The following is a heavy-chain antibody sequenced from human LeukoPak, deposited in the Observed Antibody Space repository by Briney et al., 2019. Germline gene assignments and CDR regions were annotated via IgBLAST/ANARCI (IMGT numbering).Heavy chain of an antibody. CDR2: MNPNSTNA. CDR3: TRGWLA. J-gene: IGHJ4*02. CDR1: GYTFTSNG. V-gene: IGHV1-8*01. Sequence: ASVKVSCKASGYTFTSNGIHWVRQAAGQGLEWMGWMNPNSTNAGYAQRFQGRVTMTRNTSISTAYMELSSLRSEDTAVYYCTRGWLAWGQGTLVTVSS. D-gene: IGHD5-24*01.